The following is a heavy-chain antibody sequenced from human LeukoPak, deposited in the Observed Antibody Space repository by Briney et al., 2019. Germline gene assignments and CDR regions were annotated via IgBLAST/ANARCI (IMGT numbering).Heavy chain of an antibody. D-gene: IGHD3-3*01. V-gene: IGHV4-59*01. Sequence: SETLSLTCTVSGGSISSYYWSWIRQPPGKGLEWIGYIYYSGSTNYNPSLKSRVTISVDTSKNQFSLKLSSVTAADTAVYYCARGGTIFGVVWGDSEAAPVDPWGQGTLVTISS. J-gene: IGHJ5*02. CDR2: IYYSGST. CDR3: ARGGTIFGVVWGDSEAAPVDP. CDR1: GGSISSYY.